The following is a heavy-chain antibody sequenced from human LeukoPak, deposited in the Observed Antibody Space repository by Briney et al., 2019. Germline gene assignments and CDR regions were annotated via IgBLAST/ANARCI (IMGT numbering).Heavy chain of an antibody. D-gene: IGHD3-22*01. V-gene: IGHV3-21*01. J-gene: IGHJ4*02. CDR3: ARVPAAHYYDSSGYWQYYFDY. CDR2: ISSSSSYI. CDR1: GFTFSSYS. Sequence: PGGSLRLSCAASGFTFSSYSMNWVRQAPGKGLEWVSSISSSSSYIYYADSVKGRFTISRDNAKNSLYLQMNSLRAEDTAVYYCARVPAAHYYDSSGYWQYYFDYWGQGTLVTVSS.